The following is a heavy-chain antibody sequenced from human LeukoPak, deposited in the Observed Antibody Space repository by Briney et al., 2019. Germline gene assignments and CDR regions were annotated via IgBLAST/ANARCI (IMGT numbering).Heavy chain of an antibody. Sequence: SETLSVTCTVSGGSISSDYWSWIRQPPGKGLEWIGYIYYSGSTNYNPSLKSRVTISVDTSKNQFSLKLSSVTAADTAVYYCARDRNYRRYYYGMDVGGQGTTVTVSS. J-gene: IGHJ6*02. CDR1: GGSISSDY. D-gene: IGHD1-7*01. CDR3: ARDRNYRRYYYGMDV. CDR2: IYYSGST. V-gene: IGHV4-59*01.